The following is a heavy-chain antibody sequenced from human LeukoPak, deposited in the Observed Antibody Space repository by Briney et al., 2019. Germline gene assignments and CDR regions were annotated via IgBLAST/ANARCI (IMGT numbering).Heavy chain of an antibody. V-gene: IGHV4-4*07. Sequence: SETLSLTCTVSGASITSYFWTLIRQPAGKGLEWIGRIYASGTTNYNPSLTSRVTMSVDTSKNQFSLKLSSVTAADTAVYYCARGSFKYYYDSSGYYLRYFDYWGQGTLVTVSS. CDR2: IYASGTT. CDR3: ARGSFKYYYDSSGYYLRYFDY. CDR1: GASITSYF. J-gene: IGHJ4*02. D-gene: IGHD3-22*01.